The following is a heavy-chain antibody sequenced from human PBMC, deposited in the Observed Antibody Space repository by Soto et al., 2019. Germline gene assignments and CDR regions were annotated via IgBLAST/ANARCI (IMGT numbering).Heavy chain of an antibody. J-gene: IGHJ6*02. V-gene: IGHV1-2*02. Sequence: ASVKVSCRASRYIFTCYFIPWLRPAPRQGLEWIGWINPNTSATNYAQKFQGRVTVTRDTSLGAAYMELTSLRPDDTARSYCARITRGRDHYYGWDGQGQGPTCTV. CDR1: RYIFTCYF. CDR3: ARITRGRDHYYGWDG. CDR2: INPNTSAT.